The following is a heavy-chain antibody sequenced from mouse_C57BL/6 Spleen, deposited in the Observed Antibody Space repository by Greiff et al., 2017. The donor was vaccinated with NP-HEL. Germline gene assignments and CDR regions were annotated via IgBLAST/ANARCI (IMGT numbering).Heavy chain of an antibody. V-gene: IGHV1-53*01. J-gene: IGHJ4*01. CDR1: GYTFTSYW. CDR3: AKGGYGYDEDYAMDY. D-gene: IGHD2-2*01. CDR2: INPSNGGT. Sequence: QVQLQQPGTELVKPGASVKLSCKASGYTFTSYWMHWVKQRPGQGLEWIGNINPSNGGTNYNEKFKSKATLTVDKSSSTAYMPLSSLTSEDSAVYYCAKGGYGYDEDYAMDYWGQGTSVTVSS.